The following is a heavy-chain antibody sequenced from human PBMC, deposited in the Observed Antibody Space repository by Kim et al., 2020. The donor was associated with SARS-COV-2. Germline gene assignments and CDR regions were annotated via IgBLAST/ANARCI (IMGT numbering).Heavy chain of an antibody. CDR1: GFTFTNYG. V-gene: IGHV3-30*18. D-gene: IGHD1-7*01. CDR3: ANRNLPSYYYYYLDV. CDR2: ISNDGNNK. J-gene: IGHJ6*03. Sequence: GGSLRLSCVASGFTFTNYGMHWVRQAPGKGLEWVAAISNDGNNKYYGDSMKGRLTISRDNSKNTLYLQMNSLRAEDTAVYYCANRNLPSYYYYYLDVWG.